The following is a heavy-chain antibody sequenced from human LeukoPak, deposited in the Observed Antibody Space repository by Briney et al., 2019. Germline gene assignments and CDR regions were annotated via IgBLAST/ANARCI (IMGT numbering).Heavy chain of an antibody. CDR2: IWFDGSNT. V-gene: IGHV3-33*01. CDR3: ARGAQSGGYSGPFDI. J-gene: IGHJ3*02. CDR1: GFAFSGYA. D-gene: IGHD1-26*01. Sequence: GGSLRLSCTPSGFAFSGYAMHWVRQAPGKGLGWVAVIWFDGSNTYYADSVKGRFTISRDNSKNTLYLQMNSLRAEDTAVYYCARGAQSGGYSGPFDIWGQGTMVTVSS.